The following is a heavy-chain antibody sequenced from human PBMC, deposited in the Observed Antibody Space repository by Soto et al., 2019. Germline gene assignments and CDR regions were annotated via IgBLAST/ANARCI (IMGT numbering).Heavy chain of an antibody. D-gene: IGHD2-2*01. Sequence: GGSLRLSCAASGFTFSSYGMHWVRQAPGKGLEWVAVIWYDGSNKYYADSVKGRFTISRDNSKNMLYLQMNSLRAEDTAIYYCASRSPALDPWGQGTLVTVSS. V-gene: IGHV3-33*01. CDR3: ASRSPALDP. CDR1: GFTFSSYG. CDR2: IWYDGSNK. J-gene: IGHJ5*02.